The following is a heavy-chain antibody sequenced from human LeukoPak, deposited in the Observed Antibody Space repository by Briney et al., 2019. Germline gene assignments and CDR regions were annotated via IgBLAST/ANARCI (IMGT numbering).Heavy chain of an antibody. V-gene: IGHV1-46*01. CDR1: GYTFTSNY. D-gene: IGHD1-1*01. CDR2: ISPSGGST. CDR3: AREFIWGYNYNWFDP. Sequence: ASVKVSCKAFGYTFTSNYMHCVRQAPGQGPEWMGLISPSGGSTTYAQKFQGRVTLTRDMSTSTDYLELSSLRSEDTAVYYCAREFIWGYNYNWFDPWGQGTLVTVSS. J-gene: IGHJ5*02.